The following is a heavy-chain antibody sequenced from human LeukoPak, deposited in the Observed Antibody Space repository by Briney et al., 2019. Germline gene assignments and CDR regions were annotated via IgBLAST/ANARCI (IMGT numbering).Heavy chain of an antibody. J-gene: IGHJ4*02. CDR3: ARASIAAADYYFDY. V-gene: IGHV4-61*02. Sequence: PSETLSLTCTVSGGSISSGSYYWSWIRQPAGKGLEWIGRIYTSGSTNYNPSFKSRVTISVDTSKNQFSLKLSSVTAADTAVYYCARASIAAADYYFDYWGQGTLVTVSS. D-gene: IGHD6-13*01. CDR2: IYTSGST. CDR1: GGSISSGSYY.